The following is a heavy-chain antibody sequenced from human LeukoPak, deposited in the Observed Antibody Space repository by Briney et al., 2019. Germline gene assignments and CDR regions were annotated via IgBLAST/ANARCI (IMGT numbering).Heavy chain of an antibody. D-gene: IGHD6-13*01. CDR3: ARQVGAAAGPDY. J-gene: IGHJ4*02. CDR2: IYPGDSDT. CDR1: GYHFTSYW. V-gene: IGHV5-51*01. Sequence: GGSLEISRKGSGYHFTSYWIGWVRPMPGKGLGWVGIIYPGDSDTRYNPSFQGQVTISADKSISTAYLQWSSLKASDTAMYYCARQVGAAAGPDYWGQGTLVTVSS.